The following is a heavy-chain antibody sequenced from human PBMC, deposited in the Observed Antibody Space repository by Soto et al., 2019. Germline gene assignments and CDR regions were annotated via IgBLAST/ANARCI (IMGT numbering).Heavy chain of an antibody. CDR2: INHSGST. CDR1: GGSFSGYY. CDR3: ARDQGLGAGYFAL. D-gene: IGHD7-27*01. V-gene: IGHV4-34*01. J-gene: IGHJ2*01. Sequence: SETLSLTCAVYGGSFSGYYWSWIRQPPGKGLEWIGEINHSGSTNYNPSLKSRVTISVDTSKNQFSLKLSSVTAADTAVYYCARDQGLGAGYFALWGRGTLVTVSS.